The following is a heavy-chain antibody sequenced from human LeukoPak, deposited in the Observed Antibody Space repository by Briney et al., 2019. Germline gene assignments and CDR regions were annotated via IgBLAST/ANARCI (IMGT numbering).Heavy chain of an antibody. Sequence: GGSLRLSCAASGFTVSSDWMHWVRQTPGKGLLWVSVIDSDETSTTYADSVKGRFTISRDNAKNTLYLQMNSLRADDTAVYYCARYGGYCNNGVCFFDYWGQGSLVTVS. CDR3: ARYGGYCNNGVCFFDY. D-gene: IGHD2-8*01. V-gene: IGHV3-74*01. CDR1: GFTVSSDW. J-gene: IGHJ4*02. CDR2: IDSDETST.